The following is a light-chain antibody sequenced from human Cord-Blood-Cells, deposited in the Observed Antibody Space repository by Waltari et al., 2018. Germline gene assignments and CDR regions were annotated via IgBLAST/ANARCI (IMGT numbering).Light chain of an antibody. CDR2: AAS. CDR1: QSISSY. CDR3: QQSYSTLPIT. J-gene: IGKJ3*01. Sequence: DIQMTQSPSSLSASVGDRVTITCRASQSISSYLNWYQQKPGKVPKLLIYAASSLQSGVPSRFSGSGSGTDFTLTINGLQPEDFATYYCQQSYSTLPITFGPGTKVDIK. V-gene: IGKV1-39*01.